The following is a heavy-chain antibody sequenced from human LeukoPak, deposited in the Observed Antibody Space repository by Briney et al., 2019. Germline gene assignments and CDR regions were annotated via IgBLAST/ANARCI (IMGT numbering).Heavy chain of an antibody. J-gene: IGHJ4*02. CDR3: ATDLGGSGSYYSPLGY. V-gene: IGHV1-24*01. D-gene: IGHD3-10*01. CDR1: GYTLTELS. Sequence: ASVKVSCTVSGYTLTELSMHWVRQAPGKGLEWMGGFDPEDGETIYAQKFQGRVTMTEDTSTDTAYMELSSLRSEDAAVYYCATDLGGSGSYYSPLGYWGQGTLVTVSS. CDR2: FDPEDGET.